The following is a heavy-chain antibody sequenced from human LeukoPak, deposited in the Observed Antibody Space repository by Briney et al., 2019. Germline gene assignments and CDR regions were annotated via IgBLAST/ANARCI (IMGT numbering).Heavy chain of an antibody. CDR3: ARGPRGRTTVTRNWFDP. Sequence: GGSVTLSCAASGFTFNNYVMSWVRQAPGKGLEWVSGISGSGGSTYYTDSVKGRFTISRDNSKNTLYVQMNSLRAEDTAVYYCARGPRGRTTVTRNWFDPWGQVTLVTVSS. V-gene: IGHV3-23*01. CDR1: GFTFNNYV. J-gene: IGHJ5*02. D-gene: IGHD4-17*01. CDR2: ISGSGGST.